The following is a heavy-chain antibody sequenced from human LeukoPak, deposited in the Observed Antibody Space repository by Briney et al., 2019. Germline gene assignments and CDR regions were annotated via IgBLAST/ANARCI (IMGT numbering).Heavy chain of an antibody. V-gene: IGHV4-59*01. D-gene: IGHD5-18*01. CDR2: MHYSGSS. CDR1: GDSISSYY. CDR3: ARRRGSGTQLWKYDGFDI. Sequence: PSETLSLTRTVSGDSISSYYCSWIRQSPGKGLEWVGYMHYSGSSDYNPSLRSRVTISVDTSKNQFSLNLRSVTAADTAVYYCARRRGSGTQLWKYDGFDIWGQGTMVTVSS. J-gene: IGHJ3*02.